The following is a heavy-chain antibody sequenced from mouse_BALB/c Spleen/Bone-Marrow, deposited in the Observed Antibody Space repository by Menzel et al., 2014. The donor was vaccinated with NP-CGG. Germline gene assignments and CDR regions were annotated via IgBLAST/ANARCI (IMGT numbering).Heavy chain of an antibody. D-gene: IGHD2-4*01. CDR1: GYTFTSYW. V-gene: IGHV1S81*02. CDR3: ARERHDYDWKDY. CDR2: INPSNGRT. J-gene: IGHJ2*01. Sequence: QVQLQQSGAELVKPGASVKLSCKASGYTFTSYWMHWVKQRPGQGLEWIGEINPSNGRTNYNEKFKSKATLTVDKSSSAAYMQLSSLTSEDSAVYYCARERHDYDWKDYWGQGTTLTVSS.